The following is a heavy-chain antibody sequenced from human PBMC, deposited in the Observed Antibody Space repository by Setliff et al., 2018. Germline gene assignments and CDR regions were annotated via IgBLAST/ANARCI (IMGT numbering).Heavy chain of an antibody. D-gene: IGHD2-2*01. CDR1: DGSFSDYY. V-gene: IGHV4-34*01. J-gene: IGHJ4*02. CDR3: ARTHCTTTSCFYFHY. Sequence: PSETLSLTCVVYDGSFSDYYWSWIRQPPGKGLEWIGEINHYGSTKYKSSLKSRVTISVDTPKNQFSLKLNSVTAADTAVYYCARTHCTTTSCFYFHYWGQGTVVTVSS. CDR2: INHYGST.